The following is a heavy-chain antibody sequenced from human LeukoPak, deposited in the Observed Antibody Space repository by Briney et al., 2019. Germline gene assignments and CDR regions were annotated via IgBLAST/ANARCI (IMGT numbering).Heavy chain of an antibody. CDR2: ISSNGGST. CDR1: GFTFSSYA. CDR3: VVSYLYAFDI. V-gene: IGHV3-64D*09. J-gene: IGHJ3*02. D-gene: IGHD5-18*01. Sequence: AGSLTLSCSASGFTFSSYAMHWVRQAPGKGLEYVSAISSNGGSTYYADSVKGRFTISRDNYKNTLNLQMSSLRAEDTAGYYCVVSYLYAFDIWGQGTMVTVSS.